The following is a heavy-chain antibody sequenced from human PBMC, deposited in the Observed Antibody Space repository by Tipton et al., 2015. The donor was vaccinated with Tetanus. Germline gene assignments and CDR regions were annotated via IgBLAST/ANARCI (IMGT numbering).Heavy chain of an antibody. V-gene: IGHV4-31*03. D-gene: IGHD3-10*01. CDR1: GGSIRGGTFY. CDR3: ARAGRPLGETRRVYRVPLWYFDL. CDR2: ISYSVSS. J-gene: IGHJ2*01. Sequence: TLSLTCTVSGGSIRGGTFYWSWIRQHPGRGLEWIGYISYSVSSDYSPSLKSRVTISVDTSKNQFALRLSSVTAADTAVYYCARAGRPLGETRRVYRVPLWYFDLWGRGTLVTVSS.